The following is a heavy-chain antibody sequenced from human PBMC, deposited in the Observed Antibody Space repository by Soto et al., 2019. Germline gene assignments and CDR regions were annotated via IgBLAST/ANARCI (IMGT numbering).Heavy chain of an antibody. Sequence: QVQLQQWGAGLLKPSETLSLTCAVYGGSFSGYYWSWIRQPPGKGLEWIGEINHSGSTNYNPSLKSRVTISVDTSKNQFSLKLSSVTAADTAVYYCARGPYYYGSGSYYRDYWGQGTLVTVSS. CDR1: GGSFSGYY. J-gene: IGHJ4*02. V-gene: IGHV4-34*01. CDR3: ARGPYYYGSGSYYRDY. D-gene: IGHD3-10*01. CDR2: INHSGST.